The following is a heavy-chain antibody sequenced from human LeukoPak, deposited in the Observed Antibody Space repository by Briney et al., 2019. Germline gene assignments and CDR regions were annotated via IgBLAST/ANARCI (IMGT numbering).Heavy chain of an antibody. D-gene: IGHD6-19*01. CDR3: AKVMGSGQWLVEREDFDI. J-gene: IGHJ3*02. CDR1: GYTFTGYY. Sequence: GASVTVSCTASGYTFTGYYIHWVRQAPGQGLEWMGWINPNSGGTNYAQKFQGRVTITRDTSISTAYMELSRLRSDDTAVYYCAKVMGSGQWLVEREDFDIWGQGAMVTVSS. V-gene: IGHV1-2*02. CDR2: INPNSGGT.